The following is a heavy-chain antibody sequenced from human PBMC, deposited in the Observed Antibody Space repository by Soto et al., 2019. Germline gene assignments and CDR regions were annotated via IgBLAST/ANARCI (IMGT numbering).Heavy chain of an antibody. Sequence: GSLRLSCAASGFTFSSYAMSWVRQAPGKGLEWVSAISGSGGSTYYADSVKGRFTISRDNSKNTLYLQMNSLRAENTAVYYCARDREYSSSSVWFDPWGQGTLVTVSS. CDR2: ISGSGGST. D-gene: IGHD6-6*01. V-gene: IGHV3-23*01. CDR1: GFTFSSYA. J-gene: IGHJ5*02. CDR3: ARDREYSSSSVWFDP.